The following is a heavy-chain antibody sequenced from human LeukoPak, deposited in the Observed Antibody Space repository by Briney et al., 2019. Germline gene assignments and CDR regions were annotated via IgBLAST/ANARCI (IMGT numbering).Heavy chain of an antibody. D-gene: IGHD1-26*01. CDR1: VFTFSSYS. V-gene: IGHV3-30-3*01. Sequence: PGGSQRLSCTASVFTFSSYSAHWVRQSPGRALEWVAVISYDGSNKYYADSVKGRFTISRDNSKNTLYLQMNSLRAEDTAVYYCAREGGPGAFDIWGQGTMVTVSS. CDR2: ISYDGSNK. CDR3: AREGGPGAFDI. J-gene: IGHJ3*02.